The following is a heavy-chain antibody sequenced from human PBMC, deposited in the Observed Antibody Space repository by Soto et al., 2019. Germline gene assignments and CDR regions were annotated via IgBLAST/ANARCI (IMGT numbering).Heavy chain of an antibody. CDR2: IIPVFGTA. V-gene: IGHV1-69*12. D-gene: IGHD4-17*01. CDR3: SRGDATKIVVTTYYAMDV. J-gene: IGHJ6*02. CDR1: GGTLSNYG. Sequence: QVQLVQSGAEVKKPGSSVRVSCKASGGTLSNYGISWVRQAPGQGLEWMGGIIPVFGTANYAQKFQGRVTITADESNCTMXMDVTSLRSEDTAVYYCSRGDATKIVVTTYYAMDVWGQGTTVSVSS.